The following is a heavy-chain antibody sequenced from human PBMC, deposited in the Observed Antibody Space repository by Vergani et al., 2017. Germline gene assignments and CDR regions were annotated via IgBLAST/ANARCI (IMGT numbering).Heavy chain of an antibody. CDR3: ARHSFEWLDNGAFDI. J-gene: IGHJ3*02. Sequence: EVQLVQSGAEVKKPGESLKISCKGSGYSFTSYWIAWVRQTAGEGLECMGIIYTGDSDTRYNPSFQGQVIISAAKSISTTYLQRTSLEASDTAMSYCARHSFEWLDNGAFDIWGQGTLVTVSS. CDR2: IYTGDSDT. V-gene: IGHV5-51*01. D-gene: IGHD3-3*01. CDR1: GYSFTSYW.